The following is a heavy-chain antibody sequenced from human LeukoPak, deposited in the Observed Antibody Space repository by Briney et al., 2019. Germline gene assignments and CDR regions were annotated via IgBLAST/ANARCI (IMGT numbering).Heavy chain of an antibody. Sequence: SETPSLTCTVSGDSVNSDVYYWTWLRQLPGKGLEWFGYIYNTVSTYFNPSLMGRGSISIDTSKNQFSLKLTSVIAADTAVYYCVREFYSRSSRHFDYWGQGILVTVSS. J-gene: IGHJ4*02. D-gene: IGHD6-6*01. V-gene: IGHV4-31*03. CDR1: GDSVNSDVYY. CDR3: VREFYSRSSRHFDY. CDR2: IYNTVST.